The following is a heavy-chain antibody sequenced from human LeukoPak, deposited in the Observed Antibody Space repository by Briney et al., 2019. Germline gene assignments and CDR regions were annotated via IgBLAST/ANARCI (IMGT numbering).Heavy chain of an antibody. CDR3: ARGGGSIAVDRTAYYYYYMDV. V-gene: IGHV1-2*02. J-gene: IGHJ6*03. CDR1: GYTFTSYD. CDR2: INPNSGGT. Sequence: ASVKVSCKASGYTFTSYDINWVRQATGQGLEWMGWINPNSGGTNYAQKFQGRVTMTRDTFISTAYMELSRLRSDDTAVYYCARGGGSIAVDRTAYYYYYMDVWGKGTTVTVSS. D-gene: IGHD6-19*01.